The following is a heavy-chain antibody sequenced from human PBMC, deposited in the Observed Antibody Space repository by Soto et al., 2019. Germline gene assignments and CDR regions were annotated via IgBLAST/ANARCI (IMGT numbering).Heavy chain of an antibody. J-gene: IGHJ4*02. Sequence: SETLSLTCTVSGGSIRSYYWNWIRQPPGKGLEWIGYIYSSGSTNYNPSLKSRVTMSVDTSKNQFSLKLSSLTAADTAVYYCARVGYYDSSGYYDYWGQGTLVTVSS. CDR2: IYSSGST. CDR3: ARVGYYDSSGYYDY. D-gene: IGHD3-22*01. CDR1: GGSIRSYY. V-gene: IGHV4-59*01.